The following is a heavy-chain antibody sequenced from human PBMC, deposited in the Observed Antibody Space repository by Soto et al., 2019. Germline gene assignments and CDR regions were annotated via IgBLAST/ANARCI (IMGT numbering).Heavy chain of an antibody. D-gene: IGHD3-10*01. Sequence: GGSLRLSCAASGFTFSSYAMSWVRQAPGKGLEWVSAISGSGGSTYYADSVKGRFTISRDNSKNTLYLQMNSLRAEDTAVYDCASRPPASSGSYSSIFDYGGQGTLVTVSS. CDR1: GFTFSSYA. CDR3: ASRPPASSGSYSSIFDY. V-gene: IGHV3-23*01. J-gene: IGHJ4*02. CDR2: ISGSGGST.